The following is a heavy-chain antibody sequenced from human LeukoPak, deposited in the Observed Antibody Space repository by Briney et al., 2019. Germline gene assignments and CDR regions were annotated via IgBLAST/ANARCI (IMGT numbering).Heavy chain of an antibody. CDR1: GYTFTIYG. V-gene: IGHV1-18*01. CDR2: ISAYNGNT. J-gene: IGHJ4*02. CDR3: ARVYGSGSHFDY. D-gene: IGHD3-10*01. Sequence: ASVKVSCKPSGYTFTIYGISWVPQAPGQGLEWMGWISAYNGNTNYAQKLQGRVTMTTDTSTSTAYMELRSLRSDDTAVYYGARVYGSGSHFDYWVRRTMVTVSS.